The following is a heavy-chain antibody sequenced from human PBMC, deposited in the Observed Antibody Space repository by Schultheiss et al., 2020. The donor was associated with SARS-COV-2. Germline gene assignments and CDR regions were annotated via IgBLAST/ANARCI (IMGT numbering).Heavy chain of an antibody. CDR2: ISYDGSNK. D-gene: IGHD3-9*01. CDR3: AKVFYYDILTFPGFDY. V-gene: IGHV3-30*18. Sequence: GGSLRLSCAASGFTFSSYGMHWVRQAPGKGLEWVAVISYDGSNKYYADSVKGRFTISRDNSKNTLYLQMNSLRAEDTAVYYCAKVFYYDILTFPGFDYWGQGTLVTVSS. CDR1: GFTFSSYG. J-gene: IGHJ4*02.